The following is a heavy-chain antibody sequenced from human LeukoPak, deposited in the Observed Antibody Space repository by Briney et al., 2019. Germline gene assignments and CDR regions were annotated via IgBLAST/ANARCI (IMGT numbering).Heavy chain of an antibody. CDR3: ARDRDIAAAGNYFDY. V-gene: IGHV1-18*01. CDR2: ISAYNGNT. J-gene: IGHJ4*02. D-gene: IGHD6-13*01. CDR1: GYTFTSYG. Sequence: ASVKVSCKASGYTFTSYGISWVRQAPGQGLEWMGWISAYNGNTNYAQKLQSRVTMTTDTSTSTAYMELRSLRSDDTAVYYCARDRDIAAAGNYFDYWGQGTLVTVSS.